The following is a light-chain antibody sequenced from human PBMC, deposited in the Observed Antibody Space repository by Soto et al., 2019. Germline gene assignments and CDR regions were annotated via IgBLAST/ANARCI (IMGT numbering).Light chain of an antibody. CDR1: QSVSSY. V-gene: IGKV3-11*01. CDR2: DAS. Sequence: EIVLTPSPATLSLSPVERATLSCRASQSVSSYLAWYQQKPGQAPRLLIYDASNRATGIPARFSGSGSGTDFTLTISSLEPEDFAVYYCQQYGSSPPWAFGQGTKVDIK. J-gene: IGKJ1*01. CDR3: QQYGSSPPWA.